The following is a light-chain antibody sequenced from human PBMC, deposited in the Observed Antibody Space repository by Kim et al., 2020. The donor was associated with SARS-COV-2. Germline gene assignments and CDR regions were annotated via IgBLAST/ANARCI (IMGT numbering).Light chain of an antibody. Sequence: PGQSGTIACTGTSRDVGGYNYVSWYQHSPGKAPKLMVYDVYRRPSGVPDRFFGSKSGNTASLTISGLQAEDEADYYCCSYAGIYGVFGGGTQLTVL. CDR2: DVY. V-gene: IGLV2-11*01. CDR1: SRDVGGYNY. CDR3: CSYAGIYGV. J-gene: IGLJ2*01.